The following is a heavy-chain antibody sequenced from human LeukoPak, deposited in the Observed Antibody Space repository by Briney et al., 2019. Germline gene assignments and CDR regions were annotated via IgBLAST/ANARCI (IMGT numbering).Heavy chain of an antibody. CDR1: GFTFSDYY. D-gene: IGHD3-22*01. CDR3: ARRWSYYYDSSGSDYPSGMDV. CDR2: ISSSGSTI. V-gene: IGHV3-11*01. J-gene: IGHJ6*02. Sequence: GGSLRLSCAASGFTFSDYYMSWIRQAPGKGLEWVSYISSSGSTIYYADSVKGRFTISRENAKNSLYLQMNSLRAEDTAVYYCARRWSYYYDSSGSDYPSGMDVWGQGTTVTVSS.